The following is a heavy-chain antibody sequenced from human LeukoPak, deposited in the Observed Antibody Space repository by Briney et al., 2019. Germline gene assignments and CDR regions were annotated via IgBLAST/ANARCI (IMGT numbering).Heavy chain of an antibody. CDR2: IYYSGST. D-gene: IGHD1-26*01. V-gene: IGHV4-59*01. CDR3: ARDHTTNLAFDN. J-gene: IGHJ3*02. Sequence: SETLSLTCTVSGGSISSYYWSWIRQPPGKGLEWIGYIYYSGSTNYNPSLKSRVTISVDTSKNQFSLKLSSLTAADTAVYYCARDHTTNLAFDNWGQGTMVTVSS. CDR1: GGSISSYY.